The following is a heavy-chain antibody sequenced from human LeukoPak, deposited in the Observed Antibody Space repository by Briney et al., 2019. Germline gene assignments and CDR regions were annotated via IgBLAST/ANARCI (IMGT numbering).Heavy chain of an antibody. J-gene: IGHJ4*02. CDR2: VNHSGST. Sequence: SETLSLTCAVYGGSFSGNYWSWIRQPPGKGLDWIGEVNHSGSTSYNPSLKSRVTISVDTPKNQFSLKLSSVTAADTAVYYCARLYGSGSYYRHWGQGALVTVSS. D-gene: IGHD3-10*01. CDR1: GGSFSGNY. CDR3: ARLYGSGSYYRH. V-gene: IGHV4-34*01.